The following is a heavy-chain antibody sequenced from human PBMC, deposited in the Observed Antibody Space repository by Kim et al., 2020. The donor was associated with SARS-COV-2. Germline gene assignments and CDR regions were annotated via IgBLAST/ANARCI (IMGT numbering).Heavy chain of an antibody. CDR2: ISAYNGNT. Sequence: ASVKVSCKASGYTFTSYGISWVRQAPGQGLEWMGWISAYNGNTNYAQKLQGRVTMTTDTSTSTAYMELRSLRSDDTAVYYCATASYTYYYDSSGYSTPFDYWGQGTLVTVSS. V-gene: IGHV1-18*01. CDR1: GYTFTSYG. J-gene: IGHJ4*02. D-gene: IGHD3-22*01. CDR3: ATASYTYYYDSSGYSTPFDY.